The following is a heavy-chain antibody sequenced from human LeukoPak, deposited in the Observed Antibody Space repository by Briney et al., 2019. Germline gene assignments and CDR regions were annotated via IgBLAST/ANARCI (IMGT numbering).Heavy chain of an antibody. Sequence: PGGSLRLSCAASGFTFDDYAMHWVRQAPGKGLEWVSGISWNSGSIGYADSVKGRFTISRDKSKNTVYLQMDSLRIEDTAFYYCAKDPTYYGDGPHDFWGQGTLATVSS. J-gene: IGHJ4*02. V-gene: IGHV3-9*01. CDR1: GFTFDDYA. CDR2: ISWNSGSI. CDR3: AKDPTYYGDGPHDF. D-gene: IGHD4-17*01.